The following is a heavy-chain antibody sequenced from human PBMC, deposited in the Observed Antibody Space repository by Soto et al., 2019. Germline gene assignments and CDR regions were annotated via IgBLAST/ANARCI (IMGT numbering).Heavy chain of an antibody. Sequence: GGSLRLSCAASGFTFSSYGMHWVRQAPGKGLEWVAVISYDGSNKYYADSVKGRFTISRDNSKNTLYLQMSSLRAEDTAVYHCAKDQGYCSGGSCYPTHFDYWGQGTLVTVSS. V-gene: IGHV3-30*18. CDR3: AKDQGYCSGGSCYPTHFDY. CDR1: GFTFSSYG. CDR2: ISYDGSNK. J-gene: IGHJ4*02. D-gene: IGHD2-15*01.